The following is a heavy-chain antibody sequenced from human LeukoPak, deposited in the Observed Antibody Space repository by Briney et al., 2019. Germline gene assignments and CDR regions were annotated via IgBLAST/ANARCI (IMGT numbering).Heavy chain of an antibody. Sequence: GASVKVSCKASGGTFSSYAISWVRQAPGQGLEWMGRIIPIFGTANYAQKFQGRVSITTDESTSTAYMELSSLRSEDTAVYYCARDLGNYGGNSAWYFDLWGRGTLVTVSS. J-gene: IGHJ2*01. CDR3: ARDLGNYGGNSAWYFDL. D-gene: IGHD4-23*01. V-gene: IGHV1-69*05. CDR1: GGTFSSYA. CDR2: IIPIFGTA.